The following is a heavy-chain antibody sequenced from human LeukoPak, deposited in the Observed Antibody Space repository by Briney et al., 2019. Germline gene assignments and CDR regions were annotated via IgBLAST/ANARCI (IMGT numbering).Heavy chain of an antibody. CDR3: APLGYCSGGSCSLDY. D-gene: IGHD2-15*01. CDR2: ISSSKSYI. J-gene: IGHJ4*02. Sequence: GGSLRLSCAASGFSFSSYSMNWVRQAPGKGLEWVSSISSSKSYIYYADSVKGRFTISRDNAKKSLYLQMNSLRDEDTAVYYCAPLGYCSGGSCSLDYWGQGTLVTVSS. V-gene: IGHV3-21*01. CDR1: GFSFSSYS.